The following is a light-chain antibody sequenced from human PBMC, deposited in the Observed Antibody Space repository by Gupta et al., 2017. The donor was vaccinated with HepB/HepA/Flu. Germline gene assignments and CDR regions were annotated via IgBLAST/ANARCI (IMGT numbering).Light chain of an antibody. J-gene: IGLJ2*01. CDR2: DVS. CDR1: SSDVGGYNF. V-gene: IGLV2-14*01. CDR3: SSYTSSITVV. Sequence: QSALTQPASVSGSPGQSITISCTGTSSDVGGYNFVSWYQQQPGKAPKLMIYDVSNRPSGVSNRFSGSKPGNTASLTISGLQAEDEADYYCSSYTSSITVVFGGGTKLTVL.